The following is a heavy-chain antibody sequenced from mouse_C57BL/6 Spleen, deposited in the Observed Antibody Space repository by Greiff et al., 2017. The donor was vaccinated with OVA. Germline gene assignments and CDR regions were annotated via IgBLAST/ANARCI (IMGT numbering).Heavy chain of an antibody. V-gene: IGHV5-17*01. D-gene: IGHD2-2*01. CDR3: ANLYYGYDEDAMDY. Sequence: EVQLVESGGGLVKPGGSLQLSCAASGFTFSDYGMHWVRQAPEKGLEWVAYISSGSSTIYYADTVKGRFTISRDNAKNTLFLQMTSLRSEDTAMYYCANLYYGYDEDAMDYWGQGTSVTVSS. CDR2: ISSGSSTI. CDR1: GFTFSDYG. J-gene: IGHJ4*01.